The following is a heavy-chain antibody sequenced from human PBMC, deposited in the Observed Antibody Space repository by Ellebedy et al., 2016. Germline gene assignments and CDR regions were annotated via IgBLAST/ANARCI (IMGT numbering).Heavy chain of an antibody. J-gene: IGHJ5*02. CDR2: ISAYNGNT. V-gene: IGHV1-18*01. Sequence: ASVKVSCXSSGYTFTSYAIHWVRQAPGQGLEWMGWISAYNGNTNYAQKLQGRVTMTTDTSTSTAYMELRNLKSDDTAVYHCVRVSNFYDRARFDPWGQGTLITVSS. CDR1: GYTFTSYA. CDR3: VRVSNFYDRARFDP. D-gene: IGHD3-16*01.